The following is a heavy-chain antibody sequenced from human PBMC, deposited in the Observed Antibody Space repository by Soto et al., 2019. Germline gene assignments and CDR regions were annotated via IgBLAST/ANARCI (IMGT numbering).Heavy chain of an antibody. J-gene: IGHJ5*02. CDR1: GGTFSSYA. D-gene: IGHD3-9*01. CDR2: IIPIFGTA. Sequence: QVQLVQSGAEVKKPGSSVKVSCKASGGTFSSYAISCVRQAPGQGLEWMGGIIPIFGTANYAQKFQGRVTISADESTSTAYIELGRLRSEDTAVYYCARDAPYYDILTGYYMSGWLDPWGQVTLVTVCS. V-gene: IGHV1-69*01. CDR3: ARDAPYYDILTGYYMSGWLDP.